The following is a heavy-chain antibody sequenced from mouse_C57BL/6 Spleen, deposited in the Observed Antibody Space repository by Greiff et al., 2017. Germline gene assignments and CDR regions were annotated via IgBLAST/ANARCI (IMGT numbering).Heavy chain of an antibody. V-gene: IGHV5-17*01. CDR3: ARGYDYDAYYAMDY. CDR1: GFTFSDYG. Sequence: DVMLVESGGGLVKPGGSLTLSCAASGFTFSDYGMHWVRQAPEKGLEWVAYISSGSSTIYYADTVKGRFTISRDNAKNTLFLQMTSLRSEDTAMYYCARGYDYDAYYAMDYWGQGTSVTVSS. J-gene: IGHJ4*01. D-gene: IGHD2-4*01. CDR2: ISSGSSTI.